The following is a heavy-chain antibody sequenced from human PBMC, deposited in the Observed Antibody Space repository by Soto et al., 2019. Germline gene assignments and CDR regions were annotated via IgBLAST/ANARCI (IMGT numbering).Heavy chain of an antibody. J-gene: IGHJ4*02. Sequence: SETLSLTCTVSGGSISSYYWSWIRQPPGKGLEWIGYMYYGGRTNYNPSLKSRVTISVDTSKMQVSLKLSSVTAADTAVYYCARHPSYGDYAFDYWGQGTLVTVSS. CDR2: MYYGGRT. CDR3: ARHPSYGDYAFDY. V-gene: IGHV4-59*08. D-gene: IGHD4-17*01. CDR1: GGSISSYY.